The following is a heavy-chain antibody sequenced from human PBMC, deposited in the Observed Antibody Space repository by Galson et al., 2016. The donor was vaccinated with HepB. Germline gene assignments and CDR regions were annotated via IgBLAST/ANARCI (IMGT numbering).Heavy chain of an antibody. Sequence: SLRLSCAASGFTFSTYTLNWVRQAPGKGLEWASSIKNSNSDVYYEDSVKGRFTISRDNAENSLYLQMDSLTAEDTAMYYCARARIAALGTGAFDMWGQGTMVTVSS. CDR2: IKNSNSDV. CDR1: GFTFSTYT. CDR3: ARARIAALGTGAFDM. D-gene: IGHD6-13*01. V-gene: IGHV3-21*01. J-gene: IGHJ3*02.